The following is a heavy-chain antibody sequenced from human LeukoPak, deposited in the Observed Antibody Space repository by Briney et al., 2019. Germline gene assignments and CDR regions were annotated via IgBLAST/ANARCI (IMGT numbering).Heavy chain of an antibody. CDR3: ANGYCSSTSCHRDRRGMDV. Sequence: GGSLRLSCAASGFTFSSYSMNWVRQAPGKGLEWVSYISSSSSTIYYADSVKGRFTISRDNAKNSLYLQMNSLRAEDTAVYYCANGYCSSTSCHRDRRGMDVWGQGTTVTVSS. J-gene: IGHJ6*02. V-gene: IGHV3-48*01. CDR2: ISSSSSTI. CDR1: GFTFSSYS. D-gene: IGHD2-2*01.